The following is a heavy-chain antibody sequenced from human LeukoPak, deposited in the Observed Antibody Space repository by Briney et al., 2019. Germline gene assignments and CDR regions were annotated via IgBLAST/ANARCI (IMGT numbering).Heavy chain of an antibody. D-gene: IGHD3-10*01. J-gene: IGHJ4*02. CDR2: IYYSGST. Sequence: SETLSLTCTVSGGSLSSYYWSWIRQPPGKGLEWIGYIYYSGSTNYNPSLKSRVTMSVDTSKNQFSLNLSSVTAADTAVYYCARDLRGLPYYFDYWGQGTLVTVSS. V-gene: IGHV4-59*01. CDR1: GGSLSSYY. CDR3: ARDLRGLPYYFDY.